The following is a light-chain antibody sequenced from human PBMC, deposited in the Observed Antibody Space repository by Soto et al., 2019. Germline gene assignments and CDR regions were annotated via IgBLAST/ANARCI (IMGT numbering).Light chain of an antibody. Sequence: EIVLTQSXATLSLSPGERATLSCRASQSVGSSLAWFQHKPGQAPRLLIYDASNRATGIPARFSGSGSGTDFTLTISSLEPEDFAVYYCQQRSNWPRTFGQGTKLEIK. CDR1: QSVGSS. CDR2: DAS. J-gene: IGKJ2*01. V-gene: IGKV3-11*01. CDR3: QQRSNWPRT.